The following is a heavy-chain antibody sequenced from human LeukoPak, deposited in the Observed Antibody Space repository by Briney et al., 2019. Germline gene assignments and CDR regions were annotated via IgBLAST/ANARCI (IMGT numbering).Heavy chain of an antibody. V-gene: IGHV4-59*08. J-gene: IGHJ4*02. D-gene: IGHD6-19*01. CDR1: GGSISGYY. CDR2: IYYSGST. CDR3: ARHGTTGWYESGY. Sequence: SETLSLTCTVSGGSISGYYWSWIRQPPGKRLEWIGYIYYSGSTNYNPSLKSRVTISVDTSKNQFSLKLSSVTAADTAVYYCARHGTTGWYESGYWGQGTLVTVSS.